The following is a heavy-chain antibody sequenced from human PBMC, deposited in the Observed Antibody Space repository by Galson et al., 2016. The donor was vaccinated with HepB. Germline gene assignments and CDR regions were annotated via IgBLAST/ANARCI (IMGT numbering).Heavy chain of an antibody. Sequence: SVKVSCKASGGTFSSYAISWVRQAPGQGLEWMGGIIHIFGPANYAQKFQGRVTITADESTSTAYMELSSLRSEDTAVYYCARPGGDIVVVVAATYSDAFDIWGQGTMVTVSS. D-gene: IGHD2-15*01. J-gene: IGHJ3*02. V-gene: IGHV1-69*13. CDR3: ARPGGDIVVVVAATYSDAFDI. CDR2: IIHIFGPA. CDR1: GGTFSSYA.